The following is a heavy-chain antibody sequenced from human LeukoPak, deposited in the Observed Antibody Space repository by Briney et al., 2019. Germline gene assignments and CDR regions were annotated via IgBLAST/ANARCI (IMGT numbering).Heavy chain of an antibody. CDR2: MNPNSGNT. CDR1: GYTFTSYD. D-gene: IGHD4-11*01. CDR3: ARGVPSFNYLKRPLNNWFDP. J-gene: IGHJ5*02. V-gene: IGHV1-8*01. Sequence: ASVKVSCKASGYTFTSYDINWVRQATGQGLEWMGWMNPNSGNTGYAQKFQGRVTMTRNTSISTAYMELSSLRSEDTAVYYCARGVPSFNYLKRPLNNWFDPWGQGTLVTVSS.